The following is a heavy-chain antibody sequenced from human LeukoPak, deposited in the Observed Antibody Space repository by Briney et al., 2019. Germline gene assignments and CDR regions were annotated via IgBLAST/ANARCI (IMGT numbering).Heavy chain of an antibody. Sequence: GGSLRLSCAASGLTLSRYAMSWVRQGPGKGLEWVSTISRDGYTADYADSVKGRFTISRDNSKNTLYLQMNSLRAEDTAVYYCARGADSGYSSDNWGQGTLVSVSS. CDR1: GLTLSRYA. V-gene: IGHV3-23*01. J-gene: IGHJ4*02. D-gene: IGHD3-9*01. CDR3: ARGADSGYSSDN. CDR2: ISRDGYTA.